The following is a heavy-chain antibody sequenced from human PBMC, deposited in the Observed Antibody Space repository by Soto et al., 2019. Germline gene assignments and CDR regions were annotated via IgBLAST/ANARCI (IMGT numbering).Heavy chain of an antibody. J-gene: IGHJ6*02. CDR1: GYTFTNYG. CDR2: ISGYNGNT. Sequence: QVQLVQSGAEVKKPGASVKVSCKASGYTFTNYGFSWVRQAPGQGLEWMGWISGYNGNTKYVEKFQGRVTMTADTSTSKAHMELRSLRSDDTAVYYCAREDPAPYYYYGMDVWGQGTAVTVSS. CDR3: AREDPAPYYYYGMDV. V-gene: IGHV1-18*01.